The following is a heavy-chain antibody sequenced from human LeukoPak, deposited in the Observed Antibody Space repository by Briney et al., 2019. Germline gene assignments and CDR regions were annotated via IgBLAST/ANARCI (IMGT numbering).Heavy chain of an antibody. CDR3: ARDLVGGGSYSDAFDI. CDR1: GGSISSYY. CDR2: IYTSGST. D-gene: IGHD1-26*01. Sequence: SETLSLTCTVSGGSISSYYWSWIRQPAGKGLEWIGRIYTSGSTNYNPSLKSRVTMSVDTSKNQFSLKLSSVTAADTAVYYCARDLVGGGSYSDAFDIWGQGTMVTVSS. V-gene: IGHV4-4*07. J-gene: IGHJ3*02.